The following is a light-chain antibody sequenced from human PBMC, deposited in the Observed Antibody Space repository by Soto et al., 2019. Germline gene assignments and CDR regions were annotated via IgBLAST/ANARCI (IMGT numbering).Light chain of an antibody. CDR1: QSVRSN. J-gene: IGKJ4*01. CDR2: GAF. V-gene: IGKV3-15*01. CDR3: QQYHNWLT. Sequence: EIVMTQSPVTLSVSPVERATLTCRASQSVRSNLAWYQQKPGQAPRILIYGAFTRATGIPTRFSGTWSGTEFTLTISSLQSEDFAVYYCQQYHNWLTFGGGTKVDI.